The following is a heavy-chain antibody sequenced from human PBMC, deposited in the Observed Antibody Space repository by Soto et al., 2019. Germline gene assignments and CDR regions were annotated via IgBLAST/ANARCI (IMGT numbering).Heavy chain of an antibody. D-gene: IGHD3-3*01. CDR1: GFIFSGYA. CDR3: AKDRDFWTGSGIDY. V-gene: IGHV3-23*01. CDR2: LSGSGDNT. Sequence: GSLRLSCAASGFIFSGYAMSWVRQAPGKGLEWVSTLSGSGDNTYYADSLKGRFTISRDTSKSTLYLQMNSLRAEDTAIYFCAKDRDFWTGSGIDYWGQGTLVTVSS. J-gene: IGHJ4*02.